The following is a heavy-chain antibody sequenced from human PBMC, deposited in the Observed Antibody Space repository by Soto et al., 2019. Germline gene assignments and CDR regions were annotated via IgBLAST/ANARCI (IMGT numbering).Heavy chain of an antibody. J-gene: IGHJ4*02. CDR1: GFTFSSYG. Sequence: GGSLRLSCAASGFTFSSYGMHWVRQAPGKGLEWVAVIWYDGSNKYYADSVKGRFTISRDNSKNTLYLQMNSLRAEDTAGYYCARGDLEWFVPSDYWGQGTLVTVSS. CDR3: ARGDLEWFVPSDY. V-gene: IGHV3-33*01. CDR2: IWYDGSNK. D-gene: IGHD3-3*01.